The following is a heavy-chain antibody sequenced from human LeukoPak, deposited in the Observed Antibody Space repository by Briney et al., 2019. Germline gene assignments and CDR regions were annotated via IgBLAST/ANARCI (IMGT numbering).Heavy chain of an antibody. CDR2: IRAYNGNT. J-gene: IGHJ4*02. D-gene: IGHD2-2*01. Sequence: ASVKVSCKASGYTYTSYGISWVRQAPGQGLEWMGWIRAYNGNTNYAQKLQGRVTMTTDTSTSTAYMELRSLRSDDTAVYYCAASGRVVVPAAMAYDYWGQGTLVTVSS. CDR3: AASGRVVVPAAMAYDY. CDR1: GYTYTSYG. V-gene: IGHV1-18*04.